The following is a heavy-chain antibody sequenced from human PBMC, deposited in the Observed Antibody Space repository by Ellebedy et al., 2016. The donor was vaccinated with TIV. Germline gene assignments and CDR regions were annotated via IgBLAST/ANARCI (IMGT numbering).Heavy chain of an antibody. J-gene: IGHJ4*02. V-gene: IGHV3-7*01. CDR1: GFTFSSYW. CDR2: IKQDGSDK. D-gene: IGHD6-19*01. CDR3: ARGDGSSGWYFDY. Sequence: GGSLRLSXAASGFTFSSYWMSWVRQAPGKGLEWVANIKQDGSDKYYVDSVKGRFTISRDNAKNTLYLQMNSLRAEDTAVYYCARGDGSSGWYFDYWGQGTLVTVSS.